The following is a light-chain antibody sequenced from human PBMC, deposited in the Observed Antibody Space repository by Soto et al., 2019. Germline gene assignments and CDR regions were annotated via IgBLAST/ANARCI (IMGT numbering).Light chain of an antibody. V-gene: IGKV3-11*01. CDR1: QTLSTY. CDR3: QQRYNWPLT. Sequence: IVLTQSPSTLSLSPGDRATLSCRASQTLSTYVAWYQQKPGQAPRLLIYDASNRATGIPARFSGGGSGADFTLTISSLEPEDFAVYYCQQRYNWPLTFGQGTKVDIK. CDR2: DAS. J-gene: IGKJ1*01.